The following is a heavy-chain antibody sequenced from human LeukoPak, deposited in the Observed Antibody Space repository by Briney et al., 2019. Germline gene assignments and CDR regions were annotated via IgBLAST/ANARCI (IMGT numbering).Heavy chain of an antibody. D-gene: IGHD5-12*01. Sequence: ASVKVSCKGSGYTFSGYYMHWVRQAPGQGLEWMGWINPKSGDTKYAQKFQGRVTMTRDTSISTAYMELSRLRSDDTAVYYCAGHSGYDWLFDYWGQGTLVTVSS. J-gene: IGHJ4*02. CDR1: GYTFSGYY. CDR3: AGHSGYDWLFDY. V-gene: IGHV1-2*02. CDR2: INPKSGDT.